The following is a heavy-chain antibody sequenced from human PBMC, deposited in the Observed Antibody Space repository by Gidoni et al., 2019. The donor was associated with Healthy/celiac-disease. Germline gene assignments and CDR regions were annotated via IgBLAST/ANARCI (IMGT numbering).Heavy chain of an antibody. CDR1: GGSISSGDYY. CDR3: ARVLKRRYFDWLTEPYYFDY. D-gene: IGHD3-9*01. J-gene: IGHJ4*02. Sequence: QVQLQESGPGLVKPSQTLSLTCTVSGGSISSGDYYWSWIRQPPGKGLEWIGYIYYSGSTYYNPSLKSRVTISVDTSKNQFSLKLSSVTAADTAVYYCARVLKRRYFDWLTEPYYFDYWGQGTLVTVSS. V-gene: IGHV4-30-4*01. CDR2: IYYSGST.